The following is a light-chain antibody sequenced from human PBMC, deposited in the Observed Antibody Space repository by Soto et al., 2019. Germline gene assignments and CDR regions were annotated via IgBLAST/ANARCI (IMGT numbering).Light chain of an antibody. Sequence: DIQMTQSPSTLSGYVGDRVTITCRASQTISSWLAWYQQKPGKAPKLLIYKASTLKSGVPSRFSGSGSGTEFTLTISSLQPDDFAPYYCQQYNSYSEAFGQGTKVDIK. CDR1: QTISSW. CDR3: QQYNSYSEA. CDR2: KAS. V-gene: IGKV1-5*03. J-gene: IGKJ1*01.